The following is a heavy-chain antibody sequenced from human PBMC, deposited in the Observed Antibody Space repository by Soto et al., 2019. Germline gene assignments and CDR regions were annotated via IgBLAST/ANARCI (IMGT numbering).Heavy chain of an antibody. V-gene: IGHV3-74*01. CDR3: AGDPGYFDYWSGFKTPMAGLDV. D-gene: IGHD3-3*01. Sequence: EAQLLESGGGLVQPGGSLRLSCAASGFTFNRYWMHWVRQVPAEGLVWVSRIKSDGGSASFADSVRGRFTISSYNSKNTVYLQMSSLRVEDTAIYYCAGDPGYFDYWSGFKTPMAGLDVWGQGTSVTVSS. CDR1: GFTFNRYW. CDR2: IKSDGGSA. J-gene: IGHJ6*02.